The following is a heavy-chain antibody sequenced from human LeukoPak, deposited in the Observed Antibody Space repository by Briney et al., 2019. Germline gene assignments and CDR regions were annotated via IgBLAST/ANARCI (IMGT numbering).Heavy chain of an antibody. D-gene: IGHD3-22*01. Sequence: SETLSLTCTVSGASISSYFWSWIRQPPGKGLEWIGYIYYSGTTNYNPSLKSRIAISLDTSKKQLSLRMRSVTAADTAVYYCARSTSGYYSKHYYCYMDVWGKGTTVTVSS. CDR1: GASISSYF. CDR3: ARSTSGYYSKHYYCYMDV. J-gene: IGHJ6*03. V-gene: IGHV4-59*01. CDR2: IYYSGTT.